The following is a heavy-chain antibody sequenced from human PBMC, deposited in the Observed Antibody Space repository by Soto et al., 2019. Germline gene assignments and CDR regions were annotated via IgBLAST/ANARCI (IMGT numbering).Heavy chain of an antibody. CDR1: GGTFSSYA. CDR2: IIPIFGTA. V-gene: IGHV1-69*13. J-gene: IGHJ3*02. Sequence: ASVKVSCKASGGTFSSYAISWVRQAPGQGLEWMGGIIPIFGTANYAQKFQGRVTITADESTSTAYMELSSLRSEDTAVYYCARGGEQQNDASDIWGQGTMVTVSS. CDR3: ARGGEQQNDASDI. D-gene: IGHD6-13*01.